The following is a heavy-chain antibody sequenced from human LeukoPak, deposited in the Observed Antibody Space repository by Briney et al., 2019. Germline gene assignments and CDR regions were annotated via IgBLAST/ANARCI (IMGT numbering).Heavy chain of an antibody. CDR2: LDPEHGKT. D-gene: IGHD3-22*01. CDR1: GYTLTELS. V-gene: IGHV1-24*01. Sequence: ASVKVSCKVSGYTLTELSMHWVRQAPGKGLEWMGGLDPEHGKTIYAQKFQGRVTMTEDTSTDTAYMELSSLRSEDTAVYYCATDLPRYYDSTSMLSSYWGQGTLVTVSS. J-gene: IGHJ4*02. CDR3: ATDLPRYYDSTSMLSSY.